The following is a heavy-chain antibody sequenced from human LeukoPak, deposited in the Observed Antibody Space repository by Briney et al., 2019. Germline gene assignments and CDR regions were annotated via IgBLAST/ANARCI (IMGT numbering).Heavy chain of an antibody. V-gene: IGHV4-4*07. CDR3: ARDLIRGYYDSSGYKVGYYYYMDV. D-gene: IGHD3-22*01. CDR1: GGSISSYP. CDR2: IYTSGST. Sequence: SETLSLTCTVSGGSISSYPWSWIRQPAGKGLEWIGRIYTSGSTNYNLSLKSRVTISVDTSKNQFSLKLSSVTAADTAVYYCARDLIRGYYDSSGYKVGYYYYMDVWGKGTTVTISS. J-gene: IGHJ6*03.